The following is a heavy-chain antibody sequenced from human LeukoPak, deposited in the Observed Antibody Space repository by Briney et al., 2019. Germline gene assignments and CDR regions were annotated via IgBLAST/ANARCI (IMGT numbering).Heavy chain of an antibody. CDR2: ISGSGGST. J-gene: IGHJ5*02. D-gene: IGHD3-22*01. CDR3: AKDSSGYYYGVRWFDP. Sequence: GGSLRLSCAASGFTFSSYAMSWVRQASGKGLEWVSAISGSGGSTYYADSVKGRFTISRDNSKNTLYLQMNSLRAEDTAVYYCAKDSSGYYYGVRWFDPWGQGTLVTVSS. V-gene: IGHV3-23*01. CDR1: GFTFSSYA.